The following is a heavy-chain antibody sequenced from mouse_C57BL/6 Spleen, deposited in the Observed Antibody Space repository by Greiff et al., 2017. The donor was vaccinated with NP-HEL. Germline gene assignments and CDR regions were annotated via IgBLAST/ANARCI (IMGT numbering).Heavy chain of an antibody. Sequence: VKLMESGAELVRPGASVTLSCKASGYTFTDYEMHWVKQTPVHGLEWIGAIDPETGGTAYNQKFKGKAILTADKSSSTAYMELRSLTSEDSAVYYCTRKLRMDYWGQGTSVTVSS. V-gene: IGHV1-15*01. D-gene: IGHD1-1*01. CDR1: GYTFTDYE. CDR3: TRKLRMDY. J-gene: IGHJ4*01. CDR2: IDPETGGT.